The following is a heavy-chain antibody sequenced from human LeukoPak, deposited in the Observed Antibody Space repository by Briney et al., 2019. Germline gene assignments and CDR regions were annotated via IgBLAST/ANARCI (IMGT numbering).Heavy chain of an antibody. Sequence: SVKVSCKASGGTFSSYAISWVRQAPGQELEWMGGIIPIFGTANYAQKFQGRVTITADESTSTAYMELSSLRSEDTAVYYCARDLGSSSAADYFDYWGQGTLVTVSS. D-gene: IGHD6-6*01. V-gene: IGHV1-69*13. CDR2: IIPIFGTA. CDR1: GGTFSSYA. J-gene: IGHJ4*02. CDR3: ARDLGSSSAADYFDY.